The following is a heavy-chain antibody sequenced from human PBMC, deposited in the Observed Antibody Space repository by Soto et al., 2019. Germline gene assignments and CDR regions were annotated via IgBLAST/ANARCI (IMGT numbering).Heavy chain of an antibody. D-gene: IGHD5-18*01. CDR2: INPNSGGT. CDR3: ARAGYSYGYGDWFDP. V-gene: IGHV1-2*04. J-gene: IGHJ5*02. CDR1: GYTFTGYY. Sequence: QVQLVQSGAEVKKPGASVKVSCKASGYTFTGYYMHWVRQAPGQGLEWMGWINPNSGGTNYAQKFQGWVTMTRDTSISTAYMELSSLRSDDTAVYYSARAGYSYGYGDWFDPWGQGTLVTVSS.